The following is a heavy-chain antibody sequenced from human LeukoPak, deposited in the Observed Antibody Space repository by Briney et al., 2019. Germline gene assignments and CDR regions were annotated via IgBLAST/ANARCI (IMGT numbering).Heavy chain of an antibody. CDR1: GGTFSSYA. V-gene: IGHV1-69*01. J-gene: IGHJ6*03. D-gene: IGHD3-22*01. Sequence: GASVKVSCKASGGTFSSYAISWVRQAPGQGLEWMGGIIPIFGTANYAQKFQGRVTITADESTSTAYMELSSLRSEGTAVYYCARVLDYYDSSGYSYYYYYYMDVWGKGTTVTVSS. CDR3: ARVLDYYDSSGYSYYYYYYMDV. CDR2: IIPIFGTA.